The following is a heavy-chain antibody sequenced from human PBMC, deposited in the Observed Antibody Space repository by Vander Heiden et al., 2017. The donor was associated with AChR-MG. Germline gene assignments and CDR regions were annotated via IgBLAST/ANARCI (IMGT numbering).Heavy chain of an antibody. D-gene: IGHD6-13*01. V-gene: IGHV3-9*01. CDR3: AKDTIAAADLYYFDY. CDR2: ISWNSGSI. J-gene: IGHJ4*02. CDR1: GFTFDDYA. Sequence: EVQLVASGGGLVQPGRSLRLSCAASGFTFDDYAMHWVRQGPGKGLEWVSGISWNSGSIGYADSVKGRFTISRDNAKNSLYLQMNSLRAEDTALYYCAKDTIAAADLYYFDYWGQGTLVTVSS.